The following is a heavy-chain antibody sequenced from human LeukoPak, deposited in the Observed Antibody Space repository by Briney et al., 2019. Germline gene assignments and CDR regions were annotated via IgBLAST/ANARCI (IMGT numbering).Heavy chain of an antibody. V-gene: IGHV5-51*01. Sequence: GESLKISCKGSGYSFTSYWIGWVRQMPGKGLEWMWIIYPGDSDTRYSPSFQGQVTISADKSISTAYLQWSSLKASDTAMYYCARSPHSGWYGDYFEYWGQGTLVSVSS. CDR2: IYPGDSDT. D-gene: IGHD6-19*01. CDR3: ARSPHSGWYGDYFEY. J-gene: IGHJ4*02. CDR1: GYSFTSYW.